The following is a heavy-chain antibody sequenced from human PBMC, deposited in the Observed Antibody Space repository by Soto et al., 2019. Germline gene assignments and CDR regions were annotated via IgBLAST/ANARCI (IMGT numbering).Heavy chain of an antibody. J-gene: IGHJ6*03. CDR1: GFTVSSNY. CDR2: IYSGGST. V-gene: IGHV3-66*01. Sequence: PGGSLRLSCAASGFTVSSNYMSWVRQAPGKGLGWVSVIYSGGSTYYADSVKGRFTISRDNSKNTLYLQMNSLRAEDTAVYYCARVRYDFWSGYSPDYYYYMDVWGKGTTVTVSS. CDR3: ARVRYDFWSGYSPDYYYYMDV. D-gene: IGHD3-3*01.